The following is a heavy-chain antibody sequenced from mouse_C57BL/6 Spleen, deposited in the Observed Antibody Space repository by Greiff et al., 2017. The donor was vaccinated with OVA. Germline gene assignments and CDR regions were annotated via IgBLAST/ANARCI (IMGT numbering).Heavy chain of an antibody. CDR1: GYTFTSYW. CDR3: ARWLEGY. D-gene: IGHD2-2*01. Sequence: QVQLQQPGAELVRPGTSVKLSCKASGYTFTSYWMHWVKQRPGQGLEWIGVIDPSDSYTNYNQKFKGKATLTVDTSSSTAYMQLSSLTSEDSAVYYCARWLEGYWGQGTLVTVSA. J-gene: IGHJ3*01. CDR2: IDPSDSYT. V-gene: IGHV1-59*01.